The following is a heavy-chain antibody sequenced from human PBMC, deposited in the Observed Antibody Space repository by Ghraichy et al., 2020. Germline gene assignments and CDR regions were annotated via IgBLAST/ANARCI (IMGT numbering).Heavy chain of an antibody. CDR1: GFIVNTVY. Sequence: GGSLRLSCTASGFIVNTVYMNWVRQAPGKGLEWVSVIYSGGSTTYAASLKGRCTISRDSSKNVVYLQLNSLRAEDTAVYYCARDAYYYDRSGATELGMDVWGQGTTVTVSS. CDR2: IYSGGST. CDR3: ARDAYYYDRSGATELGMDV. J-gene: IGHJ6*02. V-gene: IGHV3-66*01. D-gene: IGHD3-22*01.